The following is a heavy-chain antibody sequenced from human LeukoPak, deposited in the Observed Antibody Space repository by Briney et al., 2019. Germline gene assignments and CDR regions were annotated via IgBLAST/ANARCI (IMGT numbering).Heavy chain of an antibody. CDR3: ARANYYGSGSKYFDY. J-gene: IGHJ4*02. CDR1: GGSISSGSYY. CDR2: IYTSGST. Sequence: SETLSLTCTVSGGSISSGSYYWSWIRQPAGKGLEWIGRIYTSGSTNYNPSLKSRVTISVDTSKNQFSLKLSSVTAADTAVYYCARANYYGSGSKYFDYWGQRTLVTVSS. V-gene: IGHV4-61*02. D-gene: IGHD3-10*01.